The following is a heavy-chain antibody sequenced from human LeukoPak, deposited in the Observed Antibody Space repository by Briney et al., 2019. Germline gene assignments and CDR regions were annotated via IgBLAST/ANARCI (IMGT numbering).Heavy chain of an antibody. J-gene: IGHJ4*02. D-gene: IGHD6-19*01. CDR2: IRYDGSNK. V-gene: IGHV3-30*02. CDR1: GFTFSSYG. CDR3: AKDGGSGWYFDY. Sequence: GGSLRLSCAASGFTFSSYGMHWVRQAPGKGLEWEAFIRYDGSNKYYADSVKGRFTISRDNSKNTLYLQMNSLRAEDTAVYYCAKDGGSGWYFDYWGQGTLVTVSS.